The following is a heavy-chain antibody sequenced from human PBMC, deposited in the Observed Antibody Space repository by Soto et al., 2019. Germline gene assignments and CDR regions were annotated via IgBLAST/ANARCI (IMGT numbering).Heavy chain of an antibody. J-gene: IGHJ6*02. CDR1: GGSFSGYY. V-gene: IGHV4-34*01. CDR3: ARVRRSRRYCSSTSCPKGDYYYYYGMDV. D-gene: IGHD2-2*01. Sequence: SETLSLTCAVYGGSFSGYYWSWIRQPPGKGLEWIGEINHSGSTNYNPSLKSRVTISVDTSKNQFSLKLSSVTAADTAVYYCARVRRSRRYCSSTSCPKGDYYYYYGMDVWGQGTTVTVSS. CDR2: INHSGST.